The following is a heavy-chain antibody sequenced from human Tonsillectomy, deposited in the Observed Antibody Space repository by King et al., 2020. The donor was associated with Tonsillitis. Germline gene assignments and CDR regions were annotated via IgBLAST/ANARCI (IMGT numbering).Heavy chain of an antibody. J-gene: IGHJ5*02. CDR1: GGSISSGAYY. CDR3: ARDIYRNWFDP. CDR2: IYYSGST. V-gene: IGHV4-31*03. Sequence: PLQESGPGLVKPSQTLSLNCTVSGGSISSGAYYWSWIRQHPGKGLEWIGYIYYSGSTYYNPSLKSRVTISIDTSKNQFSLKLSSVTAADTAVYYCARDIYRNWFDPWGQGTLVTVSS. D-gene: IGHD5/OR15-5a*01.